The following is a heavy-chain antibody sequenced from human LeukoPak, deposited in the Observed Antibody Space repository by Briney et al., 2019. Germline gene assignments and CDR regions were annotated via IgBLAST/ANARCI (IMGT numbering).Heavy chain of an antibody. V-gene: IGHV4-30-4*01. Sequence: SETLSLTCTVSGGSLSSGDYYWSWIRQPPGTGLEWIGYIYYSGSTYYNPSLKSRVTISVDTSKNQFSLKLSSVTAADTAVYYCARGRDYYDSSGYQGELDYWGQGTLVTVSS. CDR3: ARGRDYYDSSGYQGELDY. CDR1: GGSLSSGDYY. J-gene: IGHJ4*02. D-gene: IGHD3-22*01. CDR2: IYYSGST.